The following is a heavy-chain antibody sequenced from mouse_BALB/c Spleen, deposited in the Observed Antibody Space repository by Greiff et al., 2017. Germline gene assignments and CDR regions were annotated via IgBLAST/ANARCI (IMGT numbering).Heavy chain of an antibody. V-gene: IGHV1S56*01. CDR3: ARDDGYY. CDR1: GYTFTSYY. Sequence: QVQLKQSGPELVKPGASVKMSCKASGYTFTSYYIHWVKQRPGQGLEWIGWIYPGDGSTKYNEKFKGKTTLTADKSSSTAYMLLSSLTSEDSAIYFCARDDGYYWGQGTLVTVSA. CDR2: IYPGDGST. D-gene: IGHD2-3*01. J-gene: IGHJ3*01.